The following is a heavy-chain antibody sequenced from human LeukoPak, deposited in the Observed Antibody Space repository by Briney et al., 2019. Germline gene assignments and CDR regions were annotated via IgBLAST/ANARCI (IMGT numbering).Heavy chain of an antibody. CDR1: GYTFTGYY. Sequence: ASVKVSCKASGYTFTGYYIHWVRQALGQGLEWMGWINPNSGGTTYAQNFQGRVTMTRDTSISTAYMELSRLTSDDTAVYYCAREDGHSPDPWGQGTLVTVSS. CDR3: AREDGHSPDP. J-gene: IGHJ5*02. D-gene: IGHD5-24*01. CDR2: INPNSGGT. V-gene: IGHV1-2*02.